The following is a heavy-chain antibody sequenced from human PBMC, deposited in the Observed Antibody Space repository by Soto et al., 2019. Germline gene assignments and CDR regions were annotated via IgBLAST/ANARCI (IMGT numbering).Heavy chain of an antibody. D-gene: IGHD6-13*01. CDR3: AKSLIIAAAHYFDY. V-gene: IGHV1-18*01. CDR2: ISAYNGNT. CDR1: GYTFTSYG. J-gene: IGHJ4*02. Sequence: ASVKVSCKASGYTFTSYGISWVRQAPGQWLEWMGWISAYNGNTNYAQRLQGRVTMTTDTSTSTAYMELRSLRSDDTAVYYCAKSLIIAAAHYFDYWGQGTLVTVSS.